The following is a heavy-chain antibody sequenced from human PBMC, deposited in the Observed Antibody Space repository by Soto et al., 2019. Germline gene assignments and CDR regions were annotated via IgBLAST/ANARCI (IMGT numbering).Heavy chain of an antibody. Sequence: GASVKVSCKASGYIFTDYYMHWVRQAPGQELGWMGRINPNSGGTNYAQKFQGRVTMTRDTSISTAYTELSSLRSEDTATYYCARIAFDSSWSFDYWGQGTLVTVSS. V-gene: IGHV1-2*06. CDR3: ARIAFDSSWSFDY. CDR2: INPNSGGT. D-gene: IGHD6-13*01. J-gene: IGHJ4*02. CDR1: GYIFTDYY.